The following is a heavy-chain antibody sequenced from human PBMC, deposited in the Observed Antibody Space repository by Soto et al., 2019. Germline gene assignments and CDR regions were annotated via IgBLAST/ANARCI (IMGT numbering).Heavy chain of an antibody. CDR2: ISGSGGST. D-gene: IGHD4-4*01. CDR1: GFTFSSYA. CDR3: AKAGGLHSNYPGFDY. J-gene: IGHJ4*02. Sequence: GGSLRLSCAASGFTFSSYAMSWVRQAPGKGLEWVSAISGSGGSTYYGDAVKGRFTISRDNSKNTLYLQMNSLRAEDTAVYYCAKAGGLHSNYPGFDYWGQGTLVTVSS. V-gene: IGHV3-23*01.